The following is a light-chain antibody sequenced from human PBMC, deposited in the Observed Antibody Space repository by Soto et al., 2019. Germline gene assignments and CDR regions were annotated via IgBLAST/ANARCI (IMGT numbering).Light chain of an antibody. CDR1: SSNIVSNT. CDR3: ADWDDSLNGCV. J-gene: IGLJ3*02. V-gene: IGLV1-44*01. CDR2: SNN. Sequence: QSVLTQSPSASGTPGQRVTISCSGSSSNIVSNTVNWYQQLPGTAPKLLVYSNNQRPSGVTDRFSGSKSGTSASLAISGLQSEDDAYYYGADWDDSLNGCVFGGGTKLTVL.